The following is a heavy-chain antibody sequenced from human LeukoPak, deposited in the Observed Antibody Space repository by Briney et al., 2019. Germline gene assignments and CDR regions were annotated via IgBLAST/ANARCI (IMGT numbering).Heavy chain of an antibody. CDR3: AKSGRHYYDSTSESGNFDY. D-gene: IGHD3-22*01. CDR2: ISWNSGSI. Sequence: GRSLRLSCAASGFTFDDYAMHWVRQAPGKGLEWVSGISWNSGSIGYAESVKGRFTISRDNAKNSLYLQMNILRAEDTALYYCAKSGRHYYDSTSESGNFDYWGQGTLVTVSS. V-gene: IGHV3-9*01. CDR1: GFTFDDYA. J-gene: IGHJ4*02.